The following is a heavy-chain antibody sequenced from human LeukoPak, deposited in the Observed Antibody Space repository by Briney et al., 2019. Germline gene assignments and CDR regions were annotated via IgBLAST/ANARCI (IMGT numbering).Heavy chain of an antibody. J-gene: IGHJ4*02. CDR1: GDSISSYY. V-gene: IGHV4-59*12. D-gene: IGHD3-3*01. CDR2: IYYSGST. Sequence: SETLSLTCTVSGDSISSYYWSWIRQPPGKGLEWIGYIYYSGSTNYNPSLKSRVTISVDTPKNQFSLKLSSVTAADTAVYYCARRVLRFLEWSPHFDYWGQGTLVTVSS. CDR3: ARRVLRFLEWSPHFDY.